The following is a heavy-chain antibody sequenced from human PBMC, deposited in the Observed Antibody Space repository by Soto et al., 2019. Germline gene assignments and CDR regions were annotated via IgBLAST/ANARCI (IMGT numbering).Heavy chain of an antibody. CDR1: GFTFSSYA. V-gene: IGHV3-23*01. Sequence: EVQLLESGGGLVQPGGSLRLSCAASGFTFSSYAMSWVRQAPGKGLEWVSAISGSGGSTYYADSVKGRFTISRDNSKNTLYLQMNSLRAEDTAVYYCAKDTQWDGAVAGPLDYWGQGTLVTVSS. CDR3: AKDTQWDGAVAGPLDY. J-gene: IGHJ4*02. D-gene: IGHD6-19*01. CDR2: ISGSGGST.